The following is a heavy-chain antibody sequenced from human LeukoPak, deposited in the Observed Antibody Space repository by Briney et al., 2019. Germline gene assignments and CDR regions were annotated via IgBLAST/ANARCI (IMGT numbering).Heavy chain of an antibody. CDR3: AKGGPEASAGLTWFDP. V-gene: IGHV4-59*01. CDR2: VWYSGTT. Sequence: SETLSLTCTVSGGSINNYYWYWMRQPPGKGLEWIGYVWYSGTTKYNPSLKSRVTISVDTSKNQFSLKLNYVTAADTAVYYCAKGGPEASAGLTWFDPWGQGTRVTVSS. CDR1: GGSINNYY. J-gene: IGHJ5*02. D-gene: IGHD1-14*01.